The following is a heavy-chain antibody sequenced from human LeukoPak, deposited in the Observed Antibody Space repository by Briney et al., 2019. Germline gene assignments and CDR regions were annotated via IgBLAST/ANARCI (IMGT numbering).Heavy chain of an antibody. V-gene: IGHV1-69*13. CDR3: ARDRLEYGDYVGGGLYNWFDP. CDR2: IIPIFGTA. CDR1: GYTFTSYD. J-gene: IGHJ5*02. D-gene: IGHD4-17*01. Sequence: GASVKVSCKASGYTFTSYDINWVRQAPGQGLEWMGGIIPIFGTANYAQKFQGRVTITADESTSTAYMELSSLRSEDTAVYYCARDRLEYGDYVGGGLYNWFDPWGQGTLVTVSS.